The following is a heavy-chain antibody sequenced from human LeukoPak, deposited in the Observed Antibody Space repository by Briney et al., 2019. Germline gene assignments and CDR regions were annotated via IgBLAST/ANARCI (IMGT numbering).Heavy chain of an antibody. CDR1: GCTFSSYA. CDR2: IIPIFGIA. CDR3: ARGLRAYCGGDCYSIDY. J-gene: IGHJ4*02. Sequence: ASVKLSCKASGCTFSSYAISWVRQAPGQGLEWVGRIIPIFGIANYAQKFQGRVTITADKSTSTAYMELSSLRSEDTAVYYCARGLRAYCGGDCYSIDYWGQGTLVTVSS. V-gene: IGHV1-69*04. D-gene: IGHD2-21*02.